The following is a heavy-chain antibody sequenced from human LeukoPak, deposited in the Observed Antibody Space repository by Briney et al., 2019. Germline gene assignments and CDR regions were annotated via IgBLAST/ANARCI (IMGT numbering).Heavy chain of an antibody. D-gene: IGHD4-23*01. CDR2: ISYDGSNK. V-gene: IGHV3-30*01. CDR1: GFTFSSYA. Sequence: GGSLRLSCAASGFTFSSYAMHWVRQAPGKGLDWVAVISYDGSNKYYADSVKGRFTISRDNSKNTLYLQMNSLRAEDTAVYYCARGVYGGNPRLDYWGQGTLVTVSS. CDR3: ARGVYGGNPRLDY. J-gene: IGHJ4*02.